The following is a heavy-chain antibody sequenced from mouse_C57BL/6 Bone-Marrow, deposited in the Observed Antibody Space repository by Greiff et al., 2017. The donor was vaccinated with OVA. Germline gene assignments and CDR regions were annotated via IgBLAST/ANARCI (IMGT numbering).Heavy chain of an antibody. V-gene: IGHV1-59*01. CDR2: IAPSDSYI. J-gene: IGHJ2*02. CDR1: GYTFTNYW. D-gene: IGHD1-1*01. CDR3: AHYGSRLYLHY. Sequence: QVQLQQPGAELVRPGTSVKLSCKASGYTFTNYWMHWVKQRPGQGLEWIGVIAPSDSYINYNQKFKGRATLTVDTSSSTAYMHLSSLTSEYSAVYYCAHYGSRLYLHYWGQDTSLKDSS.